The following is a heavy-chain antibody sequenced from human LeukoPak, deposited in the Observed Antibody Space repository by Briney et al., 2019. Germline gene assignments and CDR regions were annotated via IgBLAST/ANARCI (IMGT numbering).Heavy chain of an antibody. D-gene: IGHD4-23*01. CDR3: ARDLPVVTPEERFDY. Sequence: GASVKVSCKASGYTFTGYYMHWVRQAPGQGLERMGWINPNSGGTNYAQKFQGRVTMTRDTSISTAYMELSRLRSDDTAVYYCARDLPVVTPEERFDYWGQGTLVTVSS. CDR1: GYTFTGYY. V-gene: IGHV1-2*02. CDR2: INPNSGGT. J-gene: IGHJ4*02.